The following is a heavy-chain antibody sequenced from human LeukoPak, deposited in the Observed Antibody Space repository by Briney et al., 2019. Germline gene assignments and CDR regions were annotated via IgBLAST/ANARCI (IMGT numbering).Heavy chain of an antibody. V-gene: IGHV1-8*01. CDR3: ARRGSSGWIPYYYYYMDV. D-gene: IGHD6-19*01. CDR2: MNPNSGNT. J-gene: IGHJ6*03. Sequence: ASVKVSCKASGYTFTGYDINWVRQATGQGLEWMGWMNPNSGNTGYAQKFQGRVTMTRNTSISTAYMELSSLRSEDTAVYYCARRGSSGWIPYYYYYMDVWGKGTTVTVSS. CDR1: GYTFTGYD.